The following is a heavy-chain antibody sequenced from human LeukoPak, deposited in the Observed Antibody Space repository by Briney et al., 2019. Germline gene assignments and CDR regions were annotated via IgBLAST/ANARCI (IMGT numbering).Heavy chain of an antibody. D-gene: IGHD1-7*01. Sequence: PGGSLRLSCAASGFTFSSFSMNWVRQAPGKGLEWVSYISSSSSTIYYSDSVKGRFTISRDNAKNSLYLQMNSLRAEDTAVYYCARGVGTSVMWLDPWGQGTLVTVSS. CDR2: ISSSSSTI. CDR1: GFTFSSFS. CDR3: ARGVGTSVMWLDP. V-gene: IGHV3-48*01. J-gene: IGHJ5*02.